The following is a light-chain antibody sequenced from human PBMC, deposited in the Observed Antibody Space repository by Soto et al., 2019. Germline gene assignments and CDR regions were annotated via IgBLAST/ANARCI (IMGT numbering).Light chain of an antibody. CDR3: SSYTSSSTYVL. CDR1: SSDVGGYSY. J-gene: IGLJ2*01. CDR2: DVD. Sequence: QSVLTQPASVSGSPGQSITISCTGSSSDVGGYSYVSWYQHHPGKAPKLMIYDVDNRPSGVSNRFSGSKSGNTASLTISGLQAEDEADYYYSSYTSSSTYVLFGGGTKLTVL. V-gene: IGLV2-14*03.